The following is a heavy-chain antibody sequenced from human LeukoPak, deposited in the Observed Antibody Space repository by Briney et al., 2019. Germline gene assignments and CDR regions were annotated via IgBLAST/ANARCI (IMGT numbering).Heavy chain of an antibody. CDR2: MSAYNGNT. CDR3: ARDPGVRWLVGFDY. D-gene: IGHD6-19*01. J-gene: IGHJ4*02. V-gene: IGHV1-18*01. Sequence: ASVKVSCKASGYTFTSYSISWVRQAPGQGPEWMGWMSAYNGNTIYAQKVKGRVTMTTDTSTSTAYMELRSLKSDDTAVYYCARDPGVRWLVGFDYWGQGTLVTVSS. CDR1: GYTFTSYS.